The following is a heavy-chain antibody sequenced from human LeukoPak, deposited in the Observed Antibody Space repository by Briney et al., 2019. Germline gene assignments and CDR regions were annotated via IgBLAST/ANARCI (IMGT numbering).Heavy chain of an antibody. Sequence: GGSLRLSCAASGFTFSSYGMHWVRQAPGKGLEWVAVISYDGSNKYYADSVKGRFTISRDNSKNTLYLQMNSLRAEDTAVYYCARDGEGYCSGGSCYAIPDYWGQGTLVTVSS. J-gene: IGHJ4*02. CDR1: GFTFSSYG. CDR3: ARDGEGYCSGGSCYAIPDY. D-gene: IGHD2-15*01. CDR2: ISYDGSNK. V-gene: IGHV3-33*08.